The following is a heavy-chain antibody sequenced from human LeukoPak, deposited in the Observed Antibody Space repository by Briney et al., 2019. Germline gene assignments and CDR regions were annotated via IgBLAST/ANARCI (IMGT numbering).Heavy chain of an antibody. V-gene: IGHV1-2*04. CDR3: ARGGLSSSWTDGGDY. CDR1: GYTFTGYY. D-gene: IGHD6-13*01. Sequence: ASVKVSCKASGYTFTGYYMHWVQQAPGQGLEWMGWINPNSGGTNYAQKFQGWVTMTRDTSISTAYMELSRLRSDDTAVYYCARGGLSSSWTDGGDYWGQGTLVTVSS. CDR2: INPNSGGT. J-gene: IGHJ4*02.